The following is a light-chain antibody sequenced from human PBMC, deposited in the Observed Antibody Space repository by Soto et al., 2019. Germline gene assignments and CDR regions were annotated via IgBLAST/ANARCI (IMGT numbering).Light chain of an antibody. V-gene: IGLV2-14*01. CDR1: SSDIGAYNY. Sequence: QSVLTQPASVSGSPGQSITISCTGTSSDIGAYNYVSWYQQHPGKVPKLIIYDVSNRPSGVSNRFSGSKSGNTASLTISGLQAEDEADYYCSSYTTSSALEFGGGTKVTVL. J-gene: IGLJ2*01. CDR3: SSYTTSSALE. CDR2: DVS.